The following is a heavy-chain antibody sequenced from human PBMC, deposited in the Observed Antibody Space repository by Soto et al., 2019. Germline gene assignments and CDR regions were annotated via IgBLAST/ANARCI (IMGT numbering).Heavy chain of an antibody. CDR3: AKDLTGPYDY. V-gene: IGHV3-30-3*01. J-gene: IGHJ4*02. CDR1: GFTFSSYA. CDR2: IFYDGSKI. Sequence: PGGSLRLSCAASGFTFSSYAMHWVRQAPGKGLEWVADIFYDGSKIHYADSVKGRFTISRDNSKNTVHLQMNSLRPEDTAVYYCAKDLTGPYDYWGQGTLVTVSS. D-gene: IGHD3-9*01.